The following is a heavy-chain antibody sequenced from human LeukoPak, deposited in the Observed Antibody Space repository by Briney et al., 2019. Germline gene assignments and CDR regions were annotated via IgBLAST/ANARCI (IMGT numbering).Heavy chain of an antibody. CDR1: GYTFTGYY. J-gene: IGHJ4*02. V-gene: IGHV1-2*02. CDR3: ARDLRDYDFWSGYRN. Sequence: ASVKVSCKASGYTFTGYYMHWVRQAPGQGLEWVGWINPNSGGTNYAQEFQGRVTMTRDTSISTAYMELSRLRSDDTVVYYCARDLRDYDFWSGYRNWGQGTLVTVSS. CDR2: INPNSGGT. D-gene: IGHD3-3*01.